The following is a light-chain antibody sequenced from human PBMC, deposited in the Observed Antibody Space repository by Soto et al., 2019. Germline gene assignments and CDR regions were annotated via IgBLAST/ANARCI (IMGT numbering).Light chain of an antibody. J-gene: IGLJ3*02. Sequence: QSVLTQPPSASGTPGQRVTISCSGSSSNIGSNYVYWYQQLPGTAPKLLIYRNNQRPSGVPDRFSGSKSGTSASLAISGLRAGGGAYYYCAAWDDSLSGVVFGGGTKLTVL. V-gene: IGLV1-47*01. CDR2: RNN. CDR1: SSNIGSNY. CDR3: AAWDDSLSGVV.